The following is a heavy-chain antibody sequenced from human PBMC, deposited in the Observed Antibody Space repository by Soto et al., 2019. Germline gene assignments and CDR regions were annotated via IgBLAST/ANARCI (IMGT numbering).Heavy chain of an antibody. CDR2: ISSSGSTI. J-gene: IGHJ4*02. CDR3: ARDIAVAGMDY. CDR1: GFTFSSYE. Sequence: EVQLVESGGGLVQPGGSLRLSCAASGFTFSSYEMNWVRQAPGKGLEWVSYISSSGSTIYYADSVKGRFTISRDNAKNSLYLQMNSLRAEDTAVYYCARDIAVAGMDYWGQGTLVTVSS. D-gene: IGHD6-19*01. V-gene: IGHV3-48*03.